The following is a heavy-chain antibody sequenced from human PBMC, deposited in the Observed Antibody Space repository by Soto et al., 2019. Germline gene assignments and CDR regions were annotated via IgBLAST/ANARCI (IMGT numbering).Heavy chain of an antibody. V-gene: IGHV1-46*01. D-gene: IGHD3-3*01. CDR1: GYTFTSYY. J-gene: IGHJ6*02. CDR2: INPSGGST. Sequence: QVQLVQSGAEVKKPGASVKVSCKASGYTFTSYYMHWVRQAPGQGLEWRGIINPSGGSTSYAQKFQGRVTMTRDTSTSTVYMELRSLRSEGTAGYYCARDRRSITIFGVVIRNYYYYGMDVWGQGTTVTVSS. CDR3: ARDRRSITIFGVVIRNYYYYGMDV.